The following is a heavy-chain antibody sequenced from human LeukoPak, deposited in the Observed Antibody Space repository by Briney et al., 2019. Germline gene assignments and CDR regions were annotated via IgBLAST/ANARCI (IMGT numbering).Heavy chain of an antibody. V-gene: IGHV3-21*01. CDR2: ISSSSSYI. J-gene: IGHJ4*02. CDR1: GFTFSSYS. D-gene: IGHD5-18*01. Sequence: GGSLRLSCAASGFTFSSYSMNWVRQAPGKGLEWVSSISSSSSYIYYADSVKGRFTISRDNAKNSLYLQMNSLRAEDTAVYYCARVRGYSYGLGYWGQGTLVTVSS. CDR3: ARVRGYSYGLGY.